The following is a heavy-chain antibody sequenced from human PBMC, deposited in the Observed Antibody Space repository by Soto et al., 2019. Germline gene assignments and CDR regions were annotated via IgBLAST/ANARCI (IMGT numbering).Heavy chain of an antibody. D-gene: IGHD2-2*03. CDR3: AKGLDIVLVPGTIGPYYYYGVDV. CDR2: ISSSSSTI. V-gene: IGHV3-48*01. Sequence: GGSLRLSCAASGFTFSSYSMNWVRQAPGRGLEWVSYISSSSSTIYYADSVKGRFTISRDNAKNTQYLQMNSLRPEDTAVYYCAKGLDIVLVPGTIGPYYYYGVDVWGQGTTVTVSS. J-gene: IGHJ6*02. CDR1: GFTFSSYS.